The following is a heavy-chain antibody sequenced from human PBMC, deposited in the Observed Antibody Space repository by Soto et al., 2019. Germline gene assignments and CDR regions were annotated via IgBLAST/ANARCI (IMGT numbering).Heavy chain of an antibody. D-gene: IGHD4-17*01. CDR3: ARVLDDYGDYELDY. CDR1: GFTFSSYS. V-gene: IGHV3-48*01. CDR2: ISSSSSTI. Sequence: GESLKISCAASGFTFSSYSMNWVRQAPGKGLEWVSYISSSSSTIYYADSVKGRFTISRDNAKNSLYLQMNSLRAEDTAVYYCARVLDDYGDYELDYWGQGTLVTVSS. J-gene: IGHJ4*02.